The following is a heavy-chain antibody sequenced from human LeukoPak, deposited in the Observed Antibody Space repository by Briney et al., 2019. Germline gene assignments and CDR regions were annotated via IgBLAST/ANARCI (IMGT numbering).Heavy chain of an antibody. CDR1: GFTFSSYA. D-gene: IGHD3-22*01. J-gene: IGHJ4*02. V-gene: IGHV3-23*01. CDR3: AKGIPYYYDSSGYHYRYYFDY. CDR2: ISGSGGST. Sequence: GGSLRLSCAASGFTFSSYAMSWVRQAPGKGLEWVSAISGSGGSTYYADSVKGRFTISRDNSKNTLYLQMNSLRAEDTAVYYCAKGIPYYYDSSGYHYRYYFDYWGQGTLVTVSS.